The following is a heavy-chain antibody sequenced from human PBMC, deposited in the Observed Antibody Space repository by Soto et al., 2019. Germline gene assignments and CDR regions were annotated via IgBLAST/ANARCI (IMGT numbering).Heavy chain of an antibody. V-gene: IGHV3-23*01. J-gene: IGHJ2*01. CDR2: ISGSGGST. Sequence: EVQLLESGGGLVQPGGSLRLSCAASGFTFSSYAMSWVHQAPGKGLEWVSAISGSGGSTYYADSVKGRFTISRDNSKNTLYLQMNSLRAEDTAVYYCAKAPEGMATIRSYWYFDLWGRGTLVTVSS. CDR3: AKAPEGMATIRSYWYFDL. CDR1: GFTFSSYA. D-gene: IGHD5-12*01.